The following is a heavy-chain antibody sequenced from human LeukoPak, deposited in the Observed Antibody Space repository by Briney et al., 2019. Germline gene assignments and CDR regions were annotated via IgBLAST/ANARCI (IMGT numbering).Heavy chain of an antibody. CDR3: AKDSSGYYIVDYYYYYMDV. D-gene: IGHD3-22*01. J-gene: IGHJ6*03. CDR2: ISGSGGST. Sequence: GGSLRLSCAASGFTFSSYGMSWLPQAPGKGLEWFSAISGSGGSTYYADSVKGRFTISRDNSKNTLYLQMNSLSAEDTAVYYCAKDSSGYYIVDYYYYYMDVWGKGTTVTISS. V-gene: IGHV3-23*01. CDR1: GFTFSSYG.